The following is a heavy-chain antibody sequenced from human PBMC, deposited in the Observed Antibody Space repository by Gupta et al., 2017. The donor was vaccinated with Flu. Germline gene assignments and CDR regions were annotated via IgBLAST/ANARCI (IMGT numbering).Heavy chain of an antibody. V-gene: IGHV3-13*01. Sequence: WVRQVTGKSLEWVSAIGTVGDTSYAGSVKGRFTISRENGRNSLYLQMNSLRAGDTAVYYCARQGKQQLGQGMHYYYYGMDVWGQGTTVTVSS. CDR2: IGTVGDT. D-gene: IGHD6-13*01. J-gene: IGHJ6*02. CDR3: ARQGKQQLGQGMHYYYYGMDV.